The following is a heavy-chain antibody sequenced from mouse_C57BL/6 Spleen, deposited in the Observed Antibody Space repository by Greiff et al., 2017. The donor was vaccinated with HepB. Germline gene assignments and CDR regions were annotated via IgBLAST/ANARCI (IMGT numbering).Heavy chain of an antibody. D-gene: IGHD1-1*01. CDR3: ERVSYYDGSSLAMDY. V-gene: IGHV1-9*01. CDR1: GYTFTGYW. Sequence: QVQLKQSGAELMKPGASVKLSCKATGYTFTGYWIEWVKQRPGHGLEWIGEILPGSGSTNYNEKFKGKATFTADTSSNTAYMALSSLTTEDSAIYYGERVSYYDGSSLAMDYWGQGTSVTVSS. CDR2: ILPGSGST. J-gene: IGHJ4*01.